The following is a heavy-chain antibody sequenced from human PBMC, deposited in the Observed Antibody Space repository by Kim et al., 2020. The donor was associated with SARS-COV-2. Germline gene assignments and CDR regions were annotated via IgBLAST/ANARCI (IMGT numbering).Heavy chain of an antibody. D-gene: IGHD3-3*01. J-gene: IGHJ5*02. CDR3: ARDTHYDFWSGYLDFGFDP. Sequence: SETLSLTCTVSGGSISSYYWSWIRQPPGKGLEWIGYIYYSGSTNYNPSLKSRVTISVDTSKNQFSLKLSSVTAADTAVYYCARDTHYDFWSGYLDFGFDPWGQGTLVTVSS. V-gene: IGHV4-59*01. CDR1: GGSISSYY. CDR2: IYYSGST.